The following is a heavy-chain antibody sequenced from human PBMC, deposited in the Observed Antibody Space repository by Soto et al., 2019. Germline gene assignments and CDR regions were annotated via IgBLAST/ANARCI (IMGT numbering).Heavy chain of an antibody. CDR3: AGQTFTIAAASYGRSNWFDP. Sequence: SETLSLTCSVPGGAISSYYWSWVRQPAGKGLEWIGRVFSSGSTNYNASLKSRVTMSIDTSKNEVSLRLNSVTAADTAVYYCAGQTFTIAAASYGRSNWFDPWGPGTLVTVSS. CDR1: GGAISSYY. D-gene: IGHD6-25*01. V-gene: IGHV4-4*07. CDR2: VFSSGST. J-gene: IGHJ5*02.